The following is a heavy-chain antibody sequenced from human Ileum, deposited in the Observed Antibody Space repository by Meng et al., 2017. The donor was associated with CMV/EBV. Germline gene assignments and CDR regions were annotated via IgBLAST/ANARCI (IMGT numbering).Heavy chain of an antibody. D-gene: IGHD6-13*01. CDR1: GFTFRDFH. CDR2: ITDRYST. CDR3: ARRWAIAGLDY. Sequence: LSCSASGFTFRDFHFSWVCQAPGQGLEWLAYITDRYSTSYADSLQGRFTISRDNARTSVYLQLENLRVEDTAVYFCARRWAIAGLDYWGQGTLVTVSS. V-gene: IGHV3-11*04. J-gene: IGHJ4*02.